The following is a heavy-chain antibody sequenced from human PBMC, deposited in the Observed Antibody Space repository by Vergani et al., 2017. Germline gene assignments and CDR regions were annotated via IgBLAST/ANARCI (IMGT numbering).Heavy chain of an antibody. Sequence: EVQLVESGGGLVKPGGSLRLSCAASGFTFSRYSMNWVRQAPGKGLEWVSSISSSSSYIYYADSVKGRFTISRDNAKNSLYLQMNSLRAEDTAVYYCARDPNDIVVVVAATPGGAFDIWGQGTMVTVSS. CDR3: ARDPNDIVVVVAATPGGAFDI. J-gene: IGHJ3*02. CDR1: GFTFSRYS. CDR2: ISSSSSYI. D-gene: IGHD2-15*01. V-gene: IGHV3-21*01.